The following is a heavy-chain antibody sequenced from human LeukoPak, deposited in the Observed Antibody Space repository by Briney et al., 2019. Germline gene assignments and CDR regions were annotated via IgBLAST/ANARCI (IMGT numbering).Heavy chain of an antibody. CDR1: GYSINSGYY. V-gene: IGHV4-38-2*02. CDR2: IYRSGST. J-gene: IGHJ3*02. Sequence: SETLSLTCTVSGYSINSGYYWVWIRQPPGKGLEWIGSIYRSGSTNYNPSLKSRVTISVDTSKNQFSLKLSSVTAADTAVYYCARGRRDYYDSSGDPGAFDIWGQGTMVTVSS. D-gene: IGHD3-22*01. CDR3: ARGRRDYYDSSGDPGAFDI.